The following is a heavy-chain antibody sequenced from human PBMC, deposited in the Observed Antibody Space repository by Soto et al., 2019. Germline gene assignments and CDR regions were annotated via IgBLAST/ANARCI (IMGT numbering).Heavy chain of an antibody. CDR1: GGTFSSYA. Sequence: QVQLVQSGAEVKKSGSSVKVSCKASGGTFSSYAISWVRQAPGQGLERMGGIIPIFGTANYAQKFQGRVTITADKSTSTAYMELSSLRSEDTAVYYCARVQLNQWLVPLEFRPTEFDYWGQGTLVTVSS. J-gene: IGHJ4*02. V-gene: IGHV1-69*06. CDR2: IIPIFGTA. D-gene: IGHD6-19*01. CDR3: ARVQLNQWLVPLEFRPTEFDY.